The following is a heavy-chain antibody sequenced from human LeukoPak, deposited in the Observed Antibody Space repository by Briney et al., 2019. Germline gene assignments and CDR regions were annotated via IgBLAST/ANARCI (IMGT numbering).Heavy chain of an antibody. CDR1: GGSIISSSYY. J-gene: IGHJ4*02. CDR2: IYYSGST. D-gene: IGHD6-13*01. Sequence: NPSETLSLTCTVSGGSIISSSYYWGWIRQPRGKGLEWIGSIYYSGSTHYNPSLKSRVTISVDTSKNQFSLKLSSVTAADTAVYYCASPPGIAAASYFEYWGQGTLVTVSS. V-gene: IGHV4-39*01. CDR3: ASPPGIAAASYFEY.